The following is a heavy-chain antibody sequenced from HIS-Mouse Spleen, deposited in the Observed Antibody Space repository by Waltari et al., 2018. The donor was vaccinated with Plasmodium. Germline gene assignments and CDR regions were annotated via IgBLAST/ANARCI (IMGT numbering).Heavy chain of an antibody. CDR2: IKQDGSEK. V-gene: IGHV3-7*01. J-gene: IGHJ3*02. CDR1: GFTFSSYW. D-gene: IGHD1-26*01. CDR3: ARDRGSYFDAFDI. Sequence: EVQLVESGGGLVQPGGSLRLSCAASGFTFSSYWMSWFRRAPGKGLEWVANIKQDGSEKYYVDSVKGRFTISRDNAKNSLYLQMNSLRAEDTAVYYCARDRGSYFDAFDIWGQGTMVTVSS.